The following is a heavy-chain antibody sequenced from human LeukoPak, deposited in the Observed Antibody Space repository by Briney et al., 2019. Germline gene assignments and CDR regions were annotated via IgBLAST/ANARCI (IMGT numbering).Heavy chain of an antibody. V-gene: IGHV3-53*04. CDR2: IYSGGST. CDR1: GFTVSRNY. D-gene: IGHD3-3*01. J-gene: IGHJ6*02. CDR3: ARGDGVYYYYYGMDV. Sequence: GGSLRLSCAASGFTVSRNYMSWVRQAPGKGLEWVSVIYSGGSTYYADSVKGRFTISRHNSKNTLYLQMNSLRAEDTAVYYCARGDGVYYYYYGMDVWGQGTTVTVSS.